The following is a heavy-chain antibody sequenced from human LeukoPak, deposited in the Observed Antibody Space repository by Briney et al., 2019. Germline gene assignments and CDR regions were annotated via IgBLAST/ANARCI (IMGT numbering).Heavy chain of an antibody. D-gene: IGHD4-11*01. CDR1: GFTFSRYA. CDR2: ISGSGDPS. V-gene: IGHV3-23*01. CDR3: AKGPLDYIHGTHYFDY. J-gene: IGHJ4*02. Sequence: GGSLRLSCAASGFTFSRYAMSWVRQAPGKGLEWVSGISGSGDPSYYADSVKGRFTISRDNSKNTLNLQMNILRVEDTAVYYCAKGPLDYIHGTHYFDYWGQGTLVTVSS.